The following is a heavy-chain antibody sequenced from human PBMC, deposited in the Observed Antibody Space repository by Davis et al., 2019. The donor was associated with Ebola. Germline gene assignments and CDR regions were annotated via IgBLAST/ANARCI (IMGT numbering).Heavy chain of an antibody. CDR2: ISSSSSTI. CDR3: ARIPYPPTDY. CDR1: GFTFSSYA. D-gene: IGHD2-21*01. V-gene: IGHV3-48*02. J-gene: IGHJ4*02. Sequence: PGGSLRLSCAASGFTFSSYAMSWVRQAPGKGLEWVSYISSSSSTIYYADSVKGRFTISRDNAKNSLYLQMNSLRDEDTAVYYCARIPYPPTDYWGQGTLVTVSS.